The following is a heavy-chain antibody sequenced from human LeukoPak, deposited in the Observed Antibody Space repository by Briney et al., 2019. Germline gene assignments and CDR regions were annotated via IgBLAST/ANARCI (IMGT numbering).Heavy chain of an antibody. Sequence: SQTLSLTCAISGDSVSSNSVTWNWIRQAPSRGLEWLGRTYYRFTWYNDYAVSVRGRITVNPDTSKNQFSLHLNSVTPEDTAVYYCARRLTQYDCFDPWGQGILVTVSS. CDR3: ARRLTQYDCFDP. D-gene: IGHD2-2*01. CDR1: GDSVSSNSVT. J-gene: IGHJ5*02. V-gene: IGHV6-1*01. CDR2: TYYRFTWYN.